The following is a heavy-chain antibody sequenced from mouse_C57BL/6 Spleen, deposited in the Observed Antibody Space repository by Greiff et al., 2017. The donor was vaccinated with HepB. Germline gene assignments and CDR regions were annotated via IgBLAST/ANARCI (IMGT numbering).Heavy chain of an antibody. J-gene: IGHJ2*01. Sequence: QVQLKQSGAELARPGASVKLSCKASGYTFTSYGISWVKQRTGQGLEWIGEIYPRSGNTYYNEKFKGKATLTADKSSSTAYMELRSLTSEDSAVYFCARSGGYDGGYYFDYWGQGTTLTVSS. V-gene: IGHV1-81*01. CDR2: IYPRSGNT. CDR1: GYTFTSYG. D-gene: IGHD2-2*01. CDR3: ARSGGYDGGYYFDY.